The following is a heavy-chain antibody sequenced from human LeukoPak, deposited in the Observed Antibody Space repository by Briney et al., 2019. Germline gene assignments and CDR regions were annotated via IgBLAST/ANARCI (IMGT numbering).Heavy chain of an antibody. Sequence: PGGSLKISCKGSGYSFSSYWITWVRQMPGKGLEWMGRIDPSDSYTNYSPSFEGHVTISADKSISTAYLQWSSLKASDTAMYYCARHSAGSGSYYFDYWGQGTLVTVSS. CDR3: ARHSAGSGSYYFDY. CDR2: IDPSDSYT. CDR1: GYSFSSYW. J-gene: IGHJ4*02. D-gene: IGHD3-10*01. V-gene: IGHV5-10-1*01.